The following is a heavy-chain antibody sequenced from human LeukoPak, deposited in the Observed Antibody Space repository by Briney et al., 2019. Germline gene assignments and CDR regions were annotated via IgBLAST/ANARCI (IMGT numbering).Heavy chain of an antibody. Sequence: GGSLRLSCAASGFTFSDYYMSWIRQAPGKGLEWVSYISNSGDTTYYADSVKGRFTISRDNAKKSLFLQMNSLRAEDTAVYYWATSVRGHSADYWGQGTLVTVSS. J-gene: IGHJ4*02. CDR1: GFTFSDYY. CDR2: ISNSGDTT. CDR3: ATSVRGHSADY. D-gene: IGHD3-10*01. V-gene: IGHV3-11*01.